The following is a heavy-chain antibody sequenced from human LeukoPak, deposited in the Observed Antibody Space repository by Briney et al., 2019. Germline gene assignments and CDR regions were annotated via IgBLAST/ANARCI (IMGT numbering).Heavy chain of an antibody. CDR3: AALAAAGTHDAFDI. J-gene: IGHJ3*02. CDR2: INPNSGGT. D-gene: IGHD6-13*01. Sequence: GASVKVSCKASGYTFTGYYMHWVRQAPGQGLEWMGWINPNSGGTNYAQKFQGWVTMTRDTSISTAYMELSRLRSDDTAVYYCAALAAAGTHDAFDIWGQGTMVTVSS. CDR1: GYTFTGYY. V-gene: IGHV1-2*04.